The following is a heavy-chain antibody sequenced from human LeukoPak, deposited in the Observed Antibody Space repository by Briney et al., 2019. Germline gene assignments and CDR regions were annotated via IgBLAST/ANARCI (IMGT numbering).Heavy chain of an antibody. V-gene: IGHV3-23*01. CDR1: GFTFSSYA. J-gene: IGHJ4*02. CDR3: AKERGYSYGYFDY. CDR2: ISGSGGST. D-gene: IGHD5-18*01. Sequence: ESGGSLRLSCAASGFTFSSYAMSWVRQAPGKGLEWVSAISGSGGSTYYADSVKGRFTISRDNSKNTLYLQMNSLRAEDTAVYYCAKERGYSYGYFDYWGQGTLVTVSS.